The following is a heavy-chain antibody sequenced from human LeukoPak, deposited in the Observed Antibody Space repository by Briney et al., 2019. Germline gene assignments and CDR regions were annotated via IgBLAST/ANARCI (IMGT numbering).Heavy chain of an antibody. CDR3: AKAQEGSGWYGPNWYFDL. D-gene: IGHD6-19*01. Sequence: GWSLRLSCAASVFTFVDYAMQWHRQAQRKGPEWVSGISWNIGSIGYAHSVKGRFTISRDNAKNSLYLQMNSLRAEDMALYYCAKAQEGSGWYGPNWYFDLWGRGTLVTVSS. CDR2: ISWNIGSI. J-gene: IGHJ2*01. V-gene: IGHV3-9*03. CDR1: VFTFVDYA.